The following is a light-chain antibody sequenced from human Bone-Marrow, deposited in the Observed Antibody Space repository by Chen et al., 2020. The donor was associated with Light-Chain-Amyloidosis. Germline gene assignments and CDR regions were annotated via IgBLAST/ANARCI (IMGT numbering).Light chain of an antibody. Sequence: DIVVTQSPDSLVVSLGERATINCKSSQSVLYNSENKNYLAWYQHKPGQPPKLLIYWASFRESGVPDRFSGSGSGTDFTLTISSLQAGDVAVYYCQQYYGTPFTFGPGTKVNV. CDR1: QSVLYNSENKNY. J-gene: IGKJ3*01. V-gene: IGKV4-1*01. CDR3: QQYYGTPFT. CDR2: WAS.